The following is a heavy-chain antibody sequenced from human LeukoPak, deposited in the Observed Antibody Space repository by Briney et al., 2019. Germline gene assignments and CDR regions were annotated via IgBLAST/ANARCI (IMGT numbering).Heavy chain of an antibody. Sequence: GSLRLSCAVSGLTFSRSWMSWVRQAPGKGLEGVANINQDGIETYVVDSVKGRFTFSRDNAKTLLYLEMDSLRAEDTHVLYFARDSAIFGVVITDVHWGQGTLVIVSS. CDR2: INQDGIET. CDR1: GLTFSRSW. D-gene: IGHD3-3*01. CDR3: ARDSAIFGVVITDVH. V-gene: IGHV3-7*01. J-gene: IGHJ4*02.